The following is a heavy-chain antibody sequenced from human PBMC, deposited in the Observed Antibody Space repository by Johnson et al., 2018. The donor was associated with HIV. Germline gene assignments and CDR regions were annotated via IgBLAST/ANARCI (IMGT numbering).Heavy chain of an antibody. CDR1: GFTVSSNY. V-gene: IGHV3-66*01. CDR3: ARDGPGDGNAMGGSGAFDI. CDR2: LYSGDST. J-gene: IGHJ3*02. D-gene: IGHD5-24*01. Sequence: VQLVESGGGLVKPGGSLRLSCAASGFTVSSNYMTWVRQAPGKGLEWVSILYSGDSTYYADSLEGRFTISRDKSKNTVYLQMNSLRVEDTAVYYCARDGPGDGNAMGGSGAFDIWGQGTMVTVSS.